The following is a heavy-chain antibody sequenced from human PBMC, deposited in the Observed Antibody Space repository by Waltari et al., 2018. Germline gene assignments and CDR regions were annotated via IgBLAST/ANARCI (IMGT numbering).Heavy chain of an antibody. J-gene: IGHJ3*02. CDR1: GGSFSGYY. D-gene: IGHD1-26*01. V-gene: IGHV4-34*01. Sequence: QVQLQQWGAGLLKPSETLSLTCAVYGGSFSGYYWRWISQPPGKGLEWIGEINHSGSTNYNPSLKSRVTISVDTSKNQFSLKLSSVTAADTAVYYCARGVRGSYFGAFDIWGQGTMVTVSS. CDR3: ARGVRGSYFGAFDI. CDR2: INHSGST.